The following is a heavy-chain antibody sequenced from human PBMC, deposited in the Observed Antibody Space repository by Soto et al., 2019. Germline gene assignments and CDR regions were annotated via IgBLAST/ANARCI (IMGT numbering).Heavy chain of an antibody. CDR2: IYWDDDK. D-gene: IGHD1-7*01. Sequence: SGPTLVNPTQTLTLTCTFSGFSLSTSGVGVGWIRQPPGKALEWLALIYWDDDKRYSPSLKSRVTITKDPSKNQVVLTVTKMDPVDTATYYCAHGRIAGTILAFDFWGQGALVTVSS. CDR1: GFSLSTSGVG. V-gene: IGHV2-5*02. CDR3: AHGRIAGTILAFDF. J-gene: IGHJ4*02.